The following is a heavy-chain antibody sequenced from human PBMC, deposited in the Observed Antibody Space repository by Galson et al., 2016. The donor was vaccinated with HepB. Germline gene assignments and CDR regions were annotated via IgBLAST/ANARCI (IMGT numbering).Heavy chain of an antibody. J-gene: IGHJ3*01. CDR1: GFAFGTYG. CDR2: ISTTVRTI. Sequence: SLRLSCAGSGFAFGTYGINWVRQAPGKGLQWISYISTTVRTIYYADSVVGRFTISRDNAKNSVYLKMNSLRDDDTAVYYCARELVRSAFDLWGQGTIVTVSS. CDR3: ARELVRSAFDL. V-gene: IGHV3-48*02. D-gene: IGHD2-21*01.